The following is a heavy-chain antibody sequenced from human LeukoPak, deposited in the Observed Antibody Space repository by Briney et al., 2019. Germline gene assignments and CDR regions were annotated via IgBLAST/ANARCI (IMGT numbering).Heavy chain of an antibody. D-gene: IGHD6-19*01. V-gene: IGHV3-53*04. J-gene: IGHJ3*01. CDR3: ARIRLDSSETKIDSFDV. CDR1: GLIISCNY. Sequence: PGESLSLSCTASGLIISCNYRSWIRQAPGEGLEWVSSLYSDGSTYYADSVKGRYTISRHSPNTLSLQMNSLKTEDTAVYYCARIRLDSSETKIDSFDVWGQGTMVTVSS. CDR2: LYSDGST.